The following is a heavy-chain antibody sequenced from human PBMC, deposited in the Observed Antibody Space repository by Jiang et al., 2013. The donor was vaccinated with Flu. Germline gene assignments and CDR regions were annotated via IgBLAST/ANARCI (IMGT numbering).Heavy chain of an antibody. Sequence: GPGLVKPSETLSLTCGVSGDSISSFYWNWIRQPPGKGLEWIGYIYYSGSTNYNPTLKSRVTISLDTSKNQFSLKLNSVTAADTAVYYCARARAPEIAAYYFDFVGPGEPRSPSP. V-gene: IGHV4-59*01. CDR3: ARARAPEIAAYYFDF. D-gene: IGHD6-13*01. CDR1: GDSISSFY. J-gene: IGHJ4*02. CDR2: IYYSGST.